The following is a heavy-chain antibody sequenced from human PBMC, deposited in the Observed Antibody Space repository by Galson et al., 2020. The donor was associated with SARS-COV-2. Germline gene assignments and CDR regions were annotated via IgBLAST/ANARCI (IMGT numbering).Heavy chain of an antibody. D-gene: IGHD4-17*01. CDR2: LYSGGTT. CDR1: GFTVSNNY. V-gene: IGHV3-66*04. J-gene: IGHJ4*02. Sequence: GESLKISCTPSGFTVSNNYMSWVRQAPGKGLEWVSALYSGGTTYYAHSVRGRLTISSDNSKNTAYLQMNSLRAEDTAVDYCARQRDATTIFDYWGQGTLVTVYS. CDR3: ARQRDATTIFDY.